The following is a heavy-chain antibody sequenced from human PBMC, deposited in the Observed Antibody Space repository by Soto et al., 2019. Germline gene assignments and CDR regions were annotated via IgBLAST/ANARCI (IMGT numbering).Heavy chain of an antibody. V-gene: IGHV4-61*01. CDR2: IYYSGST. J-gene: IGHJ4*02. CDR1: GGSVSSGSYY. Sequence: SETLSLTCTFSGGSVSSGSYYWSWIRQPPGKGLEWIGYIYYSGSTNYNPSLKSRVTISVDTSKNQFSLKLSSVTAADTAVYYCARDNGYSYGYTLDHWGQGTLVTVS. CDR3: ARDNGYSYGYTLDH. D-gene: IGHD5-18*01.